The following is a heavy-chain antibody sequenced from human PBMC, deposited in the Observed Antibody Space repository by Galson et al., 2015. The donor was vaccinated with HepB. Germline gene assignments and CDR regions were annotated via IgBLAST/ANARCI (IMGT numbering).Heavy chain of an antibody. V-gene: IGHV3-11*06. CDR1: GFTFSDYY. Sequence: LRLSCAASGFTFSDYYMSWIRQAPGKGLEWVPYISSSSSYTNYADSVKGRFTISRDNAKNSLYLQMNSLRAEDTAVYYCARDRDFGYYYYYYMDVWGKGTTVTVSS. CDR3: ARDRDFGYYYYYYMDV. J-gene: IGHJ6*03. CDR2: ISSSSSYT. D-gene: IGHD3-3*01.